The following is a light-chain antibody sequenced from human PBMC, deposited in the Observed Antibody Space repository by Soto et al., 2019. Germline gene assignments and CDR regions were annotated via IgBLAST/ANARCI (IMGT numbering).Light chain of an antibody. Sequence: EIVLTQSPGTLSVSPGERATLSCRASQSISSNYLAWYQQKPGQAPRILIYGASSRATGIPDRFSGSGSGTDFTLTISRQEPEDSAIYYCQQYVSWTFGQGTKVEIK. CDR2: GAS. CDR1: QSISSNY. CDR3: QQYVSWT. J-gene: IGKJ1*01. V-gene: IGKV3-20*01.